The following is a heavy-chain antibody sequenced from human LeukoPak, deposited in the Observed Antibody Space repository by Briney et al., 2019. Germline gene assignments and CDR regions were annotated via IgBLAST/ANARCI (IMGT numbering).Heavy chain of an antibody. V-gene: IGHV4-39*07. D-gene: IGHD6-19*01. CDR2: IYDSGSA. CDR1: GGSISSTNYH. CDR3: ARDGVAGGFDY. J-gene: IGHJ4*02. Sequence: SETLSLTCTGSGGSISSTNYHWGWIRQPPGKGLEWIGTIYDSGSAYYNPSLKSRVTISVDTSKNQYSLKLSSVNAADTAVYYCARDGVAGGFDYWGQGTLVTVSS.